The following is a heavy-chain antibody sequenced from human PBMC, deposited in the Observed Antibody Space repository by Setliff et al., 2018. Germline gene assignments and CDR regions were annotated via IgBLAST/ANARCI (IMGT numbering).Heavy chain of an antibody. V-gene: IGHV1-24*01. D-gene: IGHD3-3*01. Sequence: VASVKVSCKVSGYTLTELSMHWVRQAPGKGLEWMGGFDPEDGETIYAQKFQGRVTMTEDTSTDTAYMELSSLRSEDTAVYYCATKGGPGLEYYNFWSGYYGFDYWGQGTLVTVSS. J-gene: IGHJ4*02. CDR3: ATKGGPGLEYYNFWSGYYGFDY. CDR2: FDPEDGET. CDR1: GYTLTELS.